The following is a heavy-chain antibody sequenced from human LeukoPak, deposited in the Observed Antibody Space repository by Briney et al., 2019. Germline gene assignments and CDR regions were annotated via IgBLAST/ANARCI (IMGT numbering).Heavy chain of an antibody. CDR1: GGSISSYY. D-gene: IGHD3-10*01. CDR2: IYTSGST. CDR3: ARDRATPPRDYYYYYGMDV. V-gene: IGHV4-4*07. Sequence: SETLSLTCTVSGGSISSYYWSWIRQPAGKGLEWIGRIYTSGSTNYNPSLKSRVTMSVDTSKNQFSLKLSSVTAADTAVYYCARDRATPPRDYYYYYGMDVWGQGTTVTVSS. J-gene: IGHJ6*02.